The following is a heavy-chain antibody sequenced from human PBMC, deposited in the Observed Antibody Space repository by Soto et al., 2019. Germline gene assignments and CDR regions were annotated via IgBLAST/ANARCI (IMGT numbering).Heavy chain of an antibody. CDR3: ARDSLSGANYDF. V-gene: IGHV3-53*01. CDR2: VTPRGTT. CDR1: GFDVTTYY. D-gene: IGHD3-9*01. Sequence: GGSLRLSCAASGFDVTTYYMSWVRQAPGKGLEWVSVVTPRGTTFYADSVKGRFTISSDNSENTVYLQMKSLRAEDTAVYYCARDSLSGANYDFWGQGTLVTVSS. J-gene: IGHJ4*02.